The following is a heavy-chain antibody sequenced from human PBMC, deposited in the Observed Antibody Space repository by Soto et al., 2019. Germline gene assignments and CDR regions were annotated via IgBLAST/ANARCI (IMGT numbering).Heavy chain of an antibody. CDR3: ARLDRPTVAGTCNN. V-gene: IGHV5-10-1*01. CDR2: IDPGDSYS. CDR1: GYYFTKYW. Sequence: GESLKISCHGSGYYFTKYWITWVLHVPGKGLEWMARIDPGDSYSDYSPSFRGHVTMSIDKSTSTAHLQWTSLRTSDTAIYYCARLDRPTVAGTCNNWGQGTQVTVS. J-gene: IGHJ4*02. D-gene: IGHD6-19*01.